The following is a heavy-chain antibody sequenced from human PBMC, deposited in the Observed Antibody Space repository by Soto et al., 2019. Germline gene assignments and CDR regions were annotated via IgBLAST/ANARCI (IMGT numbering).Heavy chain of an antibody. J-gene: IGHJ3*02. CDR2: IYPGDSDT. Sequence: GESLKISCRGSGYSFTSYGIGWVRQMPGKGLECMGIIYPGDSDTRYSPSFQGQVTISADKSISTAYLQWSSLKASDTAMYYCARPLSPGGGYDAFDIWGQGTMVT. V-gene: IGHV5-51*01. D-gene: IGHD2-15*01. CDR1: GYSFTSYG. CDR3: ARPLSPGGGYDAFDI.